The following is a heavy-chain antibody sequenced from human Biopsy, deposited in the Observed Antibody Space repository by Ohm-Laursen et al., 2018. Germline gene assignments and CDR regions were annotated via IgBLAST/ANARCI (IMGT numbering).Heavy chain of an antibody. V-gene: IGHV3-11*06. CDR3: ARESALKWYQSLSYFNGMDV. CDR2: ISHSSGPT. Sequence: GSLRLSCAASGFTVYNNYMTWVRQAPGKGLEWLSFISHSSGPTNYADSVKGRFTISRDNAKNSLFLHMNSLRAEDTAVYYCARESALKWYQSLSYFNGMDVWGQGTTVTVSS. J-gene: IGHJ6*02. CDR1: GFTVYNNY. D-gene: IGHD2-2*01.